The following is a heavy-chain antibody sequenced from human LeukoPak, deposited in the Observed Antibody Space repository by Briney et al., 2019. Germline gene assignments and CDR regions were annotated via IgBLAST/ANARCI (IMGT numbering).Heavy chain of an antibody. Sequence: GASVKVSCKASGLSLTHDGISWVRQAPGQGLEWMGGIIPIFGTANYAQKFQGRVTITTDESTSTAYMELSSLRSEDTAVYYCARGPLRPPYCSSTSCFDYWGQGTLVTVSS. V-gene: IGHV1-69*05. CDR3: ARGPLRPPYCSSTSCFDY. CDR2: IIPIFGTA. J-gene: IGHJ4*02. CDR1: GLSLTHDG. D-gene: IGHD2-2*01.